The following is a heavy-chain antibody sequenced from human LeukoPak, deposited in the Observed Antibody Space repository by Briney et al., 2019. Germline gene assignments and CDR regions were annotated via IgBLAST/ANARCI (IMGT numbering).Heavy chain of an antibody. V-gene: IGHV3-74*01. J-gene: IGHJ4*02. CDR2: IKSDGTYR. CDR1: GFTFSAFW. D-gene: IGHD4-17*01. Sequence: GGSLRLSCAASGFTFSAFWMHWVRQAPGKGLVCVARIKSDGTYRDYGDSVRGRFTISRDNAKDTLYLQMNSLRAEDTAVYYCVRDDGSYGVDYWGQGTPVTVSS. CDR3: VRDDGSYGVDY.